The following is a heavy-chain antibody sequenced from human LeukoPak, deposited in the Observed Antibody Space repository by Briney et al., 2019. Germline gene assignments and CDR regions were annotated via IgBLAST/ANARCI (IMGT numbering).Heavy chain of an antibody. CDR2: IYTSGST. V-gene: IGHV4-4*07. Sequence: PSETLSLTCTVSGGSISSYYWSWIRQPAGKGLEWIGRIYTSGSTNYNPSLKSRVTMSVDTSKNQFSLKLSSVTAADTAVYYCARAAHSSSSQGPRGGTFDYWGQGTLVTVSS. CDR3: ARAAHSSSSQGPRGGTFDY. J-gene: IGHJ4*02. D-gene: IGHD6-6*01. CDR1: GGSISSYY.